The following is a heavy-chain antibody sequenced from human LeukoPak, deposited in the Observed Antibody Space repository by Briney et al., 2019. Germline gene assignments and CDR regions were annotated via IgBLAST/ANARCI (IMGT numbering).Heavy chain of an antibody. CDR2: IYSGGST. J-gene: IGHJ4*02. V-gene: IGHV3-66*01. Sequence: GGSLRLSCAASGFTVSSNYMSWVRQAPGKGLEWVSVIYSGGSTYYADSVKGRFTISRDNSKNTLYLQMNSLRAEDTAVYYCATDYYDSSGYFDYWGQGTLVTVSS. CDR3: ATDYYDSSGYFDY. D-gene: IGHD3-22*01. CDR1: GFTVSSNY.